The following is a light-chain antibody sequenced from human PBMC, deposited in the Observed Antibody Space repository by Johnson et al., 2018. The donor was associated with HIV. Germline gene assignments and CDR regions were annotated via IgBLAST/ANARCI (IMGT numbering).Light chain of an antibody. J-gene: IGLJ1*01. CDR2: DNN. CDR1: SSNIGNNY. Sequence: QSVLTQPPSVSAAPGQKVTISCSGSSSNIGNNYVSWYQQLPGTAPKLLIYDNNKRPSGIPDRFSGSNSGTSATLGIPGLPTGDEADYYCGIWDSSRSAYVFGTGTKVTVL. V-gene: IGLV1-51*01. CDR3: GIWDSSRSAYV.